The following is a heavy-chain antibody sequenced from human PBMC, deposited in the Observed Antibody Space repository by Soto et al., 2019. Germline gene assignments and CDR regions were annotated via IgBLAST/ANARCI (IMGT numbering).Heavy chain of an antibody. J-gene: IGHJ6*02. CDR3: ARVSWREKYGMDV. Sequence: PGESLKISCQGFGYSFSSYWIGWVRQMPGKGLEWMGLIYPGDSDTRYSPSFQGQVTISADKSINTAYLQWSSLEASDTAVYYCARVSWREKYGMDVWGQGTTVTVSS. CDR2: IYPGDSDT. CDR1: GYSFSSYW. V-gene: IGHV5-51*01.